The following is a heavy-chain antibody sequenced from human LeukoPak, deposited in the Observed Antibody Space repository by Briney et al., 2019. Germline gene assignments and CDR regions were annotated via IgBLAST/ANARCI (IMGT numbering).Heavy chain of an antibody. CDR2: IRYDGSNK. Sequence: PGGSLRLSCGASGFTFSSYGMHWVSQAPGKRLEWVAFIRYDGSNKSYSDSVRGRFTISRDNSKNTLYLQMNGLRVEDTAVYYCAPRVVVIAAPFDYWGQGTLVTVSS. V-gene: IGHV3-30*02. CDR3: APRVVVIAAPFDY. J-gene: IGHJ4*02. D-gene: IGHD2-21*01. CDR1: GFTFSSYG.